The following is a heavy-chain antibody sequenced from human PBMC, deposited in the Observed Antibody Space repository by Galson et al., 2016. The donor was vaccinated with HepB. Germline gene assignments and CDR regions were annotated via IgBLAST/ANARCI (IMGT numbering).Heavy chain of an antibody. CDR2: ISAYNGNT. CDR1: GYTFTSFG. CDR3: ARGYCSSINCYKTIFNWFDP. V-gene: IGHV1-18*01. D-gene: IGHD2-2*02. Sequence: SVKVSCKASGYTFTSFGINWVRQAPGQGLEWMGWISAYNGNTNYAQKLQGRVTMTTDTSTSTAYMELRSLRSDDTAVYFCARGYCSSINCYKTIFNWFDPWGQGTLVTVSS. J-gene: IGHJ5*02.